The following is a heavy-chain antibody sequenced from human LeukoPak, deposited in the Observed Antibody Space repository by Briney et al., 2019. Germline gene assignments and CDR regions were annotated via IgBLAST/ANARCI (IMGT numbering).Heavy chain of an antibody. CDR2: ISPDSNYK. D-gene: IGHD6-13*01. V-gene: IGHV3-21*04. CDR1: GFTFSTYS. Sequence: GGSLRLSCAASGFTFSTYSMNWLRLAPGKGLEWVSSISPDSNYKYYVDSVKGRFTISRDNAKSSLYLQMNSLRAEDTAVYYCARLGIITAAGSNDYWGQGTLVTVSS. J-gene: IGHJ4*02. CDR3: ARLGIITAAGSNDY.